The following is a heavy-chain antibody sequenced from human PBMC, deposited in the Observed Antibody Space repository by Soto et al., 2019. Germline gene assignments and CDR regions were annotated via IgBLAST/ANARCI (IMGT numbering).Heavy chain of an antibody. CDR2: IFSSGST. V-gene: IGHV4-4*07. CDR1: GGSINPFY. J-gene: IGHJ4*02. D-gene: IGHD5-12*01. CDR3: AREGSYSAYNFAHGIQLWSFDF. Sequence: SETLSLTCTVSGGSINPFYWSWVRQPAGKGLESIRRIFSSGSTSFNPSLESRVAMSVDTSKNHFSLNLSSVTAADMTVYYCAREGSYSAYNFAHGIQLWSFDFWGQGALVTVSS.